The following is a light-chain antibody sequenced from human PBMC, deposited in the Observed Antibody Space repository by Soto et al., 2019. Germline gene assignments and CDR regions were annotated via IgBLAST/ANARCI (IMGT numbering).Light chain of an antibody. CDR2: QDT. Sequence: SYELTQPPSVSVSPGQTASITCSGDKLGDKYACWYQQKPGQSPVLVIYQDTKRPSGIPERFFGSNSGNTATLTISGTQAMDEADYYCQGDSSTVVFGGGTKLTVL. J-gene: IGLJ2*01. CDR3: QGDSSTVV. V-gene: IGLV3-1*01. CDR1: KLGDKY.